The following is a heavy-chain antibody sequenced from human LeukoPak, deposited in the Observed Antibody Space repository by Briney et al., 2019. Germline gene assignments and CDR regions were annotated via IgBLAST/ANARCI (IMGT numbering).Heavy chain of an antibody. J-gene: IGHJ4*02. CDR2: IKTDRSST. V-gene: IGHV3-74*01. CDR3: ARESYSSGPYFDY. CDR1: GFTFRSYW. Sequence: GGSLRLSCAASGFTFRSYWMHWVRQAPGKGLVWVSRIKTDRSSTNYADSVKGRFTISRDNAKNTLYLQMNALRAEDTAVYFCARESYSSGPYFDYWGQGTLVTVSS. D-gene: IGHD3-22*01.